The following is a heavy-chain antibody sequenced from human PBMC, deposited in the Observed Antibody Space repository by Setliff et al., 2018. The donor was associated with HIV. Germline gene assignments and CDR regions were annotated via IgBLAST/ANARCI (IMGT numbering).Heavy chain of an antibody. Sequence: PGGSLRLSCVVSGFTVSSNYMSWVRPAPGKGLEWVSVIYRDSATYYTDSVKGRFTISRDNSKNTLYLQMNSLRDEDTAVYYCARGRIAYGDYFQWGQGTLVTVSS. D-gene: IGHD4-17*01. CDR1: GFTVSSNY. J-gene: IGHJ4*02. CDR3: ARGRIAYGDYFQ. CDR2: IYRDSAT. V-gene: IGHV3-53*01.